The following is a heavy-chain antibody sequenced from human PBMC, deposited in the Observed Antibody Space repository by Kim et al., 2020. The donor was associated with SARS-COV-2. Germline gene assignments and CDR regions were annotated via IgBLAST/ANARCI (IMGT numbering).Heavy chain of an antibody. CDR2: ISGSGGST. Sequence: GGSLRLSCAASGFTFSSYAMSWVRQAPGKGLEWVSAISGSGGSTYYADSVKGRFTISRDNSKNTLYLQMNSLRAEDTAVYYCAKDGRQWLALRADYFDYWGQGTLVTVSS. V-gene: IGHV3-23*01. J-gene: IGHJ4*02. D-gene: IGHD6-19*01. CDR1: GFTFSSYA. CDR3: AKDGRQWLALRADYFDY.